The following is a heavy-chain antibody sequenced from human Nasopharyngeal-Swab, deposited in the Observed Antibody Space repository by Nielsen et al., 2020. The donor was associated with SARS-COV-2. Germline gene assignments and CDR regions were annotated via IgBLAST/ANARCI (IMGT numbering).Heavy chain of an antibody. J-gene: IGHJ6*02. D-gene: IGHD6-13*01. CDR3: ARSPSSSWSTYYYGMDV. CDR2: IYYSGST. V-gene: IGHV4-39*01. Sequence: GSLRLSCSVSGGSISSSSYYWGWIRQPPGKGLEWIGSIYYSGSTHYNPSLKSRVTISVHTSKNQFSLKLSSVTAADTAVYYCARSPSSSWSTYYYGMDVWGQGTTVTVSS. CDR1: GGSISSSSYY.